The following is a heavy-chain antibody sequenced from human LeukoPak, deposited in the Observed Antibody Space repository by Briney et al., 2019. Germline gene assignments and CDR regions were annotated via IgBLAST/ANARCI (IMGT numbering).Heavy chain of an antibody. Sequence: GGSLRLSCAASGFTFSSYSMNWVRQAPGKGLEWVSSISSSSSYIYYADSVKGRFTISRDNAKNSLYLQMNSLRAEDTAVYYCARGGVAAGGYWYFDLWGRGTLVTVSS. CDR1: GFTFSSYS. CDR3: ARGGVAAGGYWYFDL. V-gene: IGHV3-21*01. J-gene: IGHJ2*01. D-gene: IGHD2-15*01. CDR2: ISSSSSYI.